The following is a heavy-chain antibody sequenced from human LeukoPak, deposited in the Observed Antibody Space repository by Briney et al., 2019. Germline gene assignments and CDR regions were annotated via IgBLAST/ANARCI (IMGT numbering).Heavy chain of an antibody. J-gene: IGHJ4*02. Sequence: GGSLRLSCAASGLTFSTYGMNWVRQAPGKGLEWVANIKQDGSEKYYVDSVKGRVTVSRDNPKNSLYLEMNNLRAEDTAIYHSGTDCRNSRCLGYGGQGTLFTVSS. D-gene: IGHD2/OR15-2a*01. CDR3: GTDCRNSRCLGY. CDR2: IKQDGSEK. V-gene: IGHV3-7*03. CDR1: GLTFSTYG.